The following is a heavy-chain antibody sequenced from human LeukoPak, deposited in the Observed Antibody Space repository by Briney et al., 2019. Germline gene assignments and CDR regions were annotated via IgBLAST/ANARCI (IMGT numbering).Heavy chain of an antibody. J-gene: IGHJ5*02. D-gene: IGHD3-16*01. V-gene: IGHV4-59*01. CDR2: IYYTGST. CDR1: GGSISSYY. Sequence: SETLSLTCNVSGGSISSYYWSWIRQPPGKGMEWIGYIYYTGSTDYNPSLKSRVTISVDTSKNQFSLKLSSVTAADTAVYYCARSAYTDYSVLWFDPWGQGTLVTVSS. CDR3: ARSAYTDYSVLWFDP.